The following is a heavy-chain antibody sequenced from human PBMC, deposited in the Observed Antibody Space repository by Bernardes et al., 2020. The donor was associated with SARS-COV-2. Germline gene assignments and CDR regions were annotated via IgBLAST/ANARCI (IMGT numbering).Heavy chain of an antibody. CDR2: FDPADGKT. CDR3: PREPRITIFGVGREDPWFDP. CDR1: GYTLSELS. V-gene: IGHV1-24*01. J-gene: IGHJ5*02. D-gene: IGHD3-3*01. Sequence: SAKVSCKVSGYTLSELSIYWVRQAPGKGLDYMGGFDPADGKTIYAQKFQGRVTMTEDITTDTAYMELSGLRSEDTAVYYCPREPRITIFGVGREDPWFDPWGQGTLVTVSS.